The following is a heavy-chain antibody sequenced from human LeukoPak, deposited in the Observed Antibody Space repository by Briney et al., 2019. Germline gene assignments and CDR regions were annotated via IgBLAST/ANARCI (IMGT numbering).Heavy chain of an antibody. V-gene: IGHV3-53*01. Sequence: PGGPLRLSCAASGFTVSSNYMSWVRQAPGKGLEWVSVIYSGGSTYYADSVKGRFTISRDNSKNTLYLQMNSLRAEDTAVYYCASPGIRYFDWLPHPFDYWGQGTLVTVSS. J-gene: IGHJ4*02. CDR1: GFTVSSNY. CDR3: ASPGIRYFDWLPHPFDY. D-gene: IGHD3-9*01. CDR2: IYSGGST.